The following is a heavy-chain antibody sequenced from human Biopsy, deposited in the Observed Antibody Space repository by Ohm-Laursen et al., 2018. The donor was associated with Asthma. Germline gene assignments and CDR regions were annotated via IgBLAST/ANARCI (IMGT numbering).Heavy chain of an antibody. CDR3: AREKAYGSGSLYGMDV. CDR2: IYSSGDT. V-gene: IGHV4-30-4*01. J-gene: IGHJ6*02. Sequence: SQTLSLTCPVSGGSISSDDYYWSWIRQAPGKGLEWIAYIYSSGDTYYSPSLKSRVSISLDTSKNQFSPRLTSVTAADTAVYYCAREKAYGSGSLYGMDVWGHGTTVTVSS. D-gene: IGHD3-10*01. CDR1: GGSISSDDYY.